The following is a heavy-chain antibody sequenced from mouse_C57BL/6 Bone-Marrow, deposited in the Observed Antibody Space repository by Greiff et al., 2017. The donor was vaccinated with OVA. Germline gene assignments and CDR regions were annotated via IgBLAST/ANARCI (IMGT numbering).Heavy chain of an antibody. V-gene: IGHV1-15*01. CDR1: GYTFTDYE. CDR2: IDPETGGT. D-gene: IGHD2-3*01. Sequence: ESGAELVRPGASVTLSCKASGYTFTDYEMHWVKQTPVHGLEWIGAIDPETGGTAYNQKFKGKAILTADKSSSTAYMELRSLTSEDSAVYYCTRRLGLLPPYWYFDVWGTGTTVTVSS. CDR3: TRRLGLLPPYWYFDV. J-gene: IGHJ1*03.